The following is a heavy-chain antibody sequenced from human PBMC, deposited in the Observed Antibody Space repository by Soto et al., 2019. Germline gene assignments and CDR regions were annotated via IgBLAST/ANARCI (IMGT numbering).Heavy chain of an antibody. CDR3: ARHVVYSYANAYCYYYCGMDV. CDR1: GNSFTSWF. CDR2: IYPGDSDT. D-gene: IGHD5-18*01. Sequence: GESLKISCKGSGNSFTSWFIGWVRQMPGKGLEWMGIIYPGDSDTRYSPSFQGQVTISADKSISTAYLQWSSLKASDTAMYYCARHVVYSYANAYCYYYCGMDVWGQGTTVTVSS. V-gene: IGHV5-51*01. J-gene: IGHJ6*02.